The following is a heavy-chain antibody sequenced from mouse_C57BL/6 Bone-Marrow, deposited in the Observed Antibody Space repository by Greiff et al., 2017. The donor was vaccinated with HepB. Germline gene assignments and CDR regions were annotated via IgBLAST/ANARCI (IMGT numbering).Heavy chain of an antibody. D-gene: IGHD1-1*01. CDR2: ISNFAYSI. CDR3: ARAYYYGSSYAMDY. CDR1: GFTFSDYG. V-gene: IGHV5-15*01. Sequence: EVKLVESGGGLVQPGGSLKLSCAASGFTFSDYGMAWVRQAPRKGPEWVAFISNFAYSIYYADTVTGRFTISRENAKNTLYLEMSSLRSEDTAMYYCARAYYYGSSYAMDYWGQGTSVTVSS. J-gene: IGHJ4*01.